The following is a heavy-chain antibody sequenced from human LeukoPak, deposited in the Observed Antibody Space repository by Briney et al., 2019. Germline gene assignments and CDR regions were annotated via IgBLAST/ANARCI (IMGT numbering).Heavy chain of an antibody. Sequence: PSETLSLTCTVSGGSLSSYYWNWIRQPPGKGLEWIGYIYYSGSTNYNPSLKSRVTISVDTSKNQFSLSLDSVTAADTAVYYCARGLASGYPPIPFDYWGQGTLVTVSS. D-gene: IGHD3-3*01. CDR3: ARGLASGYPPIPFDY. V-gene: IGHV4-59*12. CDR2: IYYSGST. J-gene: IGHJ4*02. CDR1: GGSLSSYY.